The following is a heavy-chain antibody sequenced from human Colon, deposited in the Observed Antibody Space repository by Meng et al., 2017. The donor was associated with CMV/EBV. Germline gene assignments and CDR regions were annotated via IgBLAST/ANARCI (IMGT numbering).Heavy chain of an antibody. CDR2: ISGTTNTV. D-gene: IGHD5-24*01. CDR1: GFNFKNYE. CDR3: VRVHGDYYYGMDV. J-gene: IGHJ6*02. V-gene: IGHV3-48*03. Sequence: GGSLRLSCAASGFNFKNYEMNWVRQAPGKGLEWISYISGTTNTVYYADSVKGRFTISRDNAKNSLFLQMNGLRAEDTAIYYCVRVHGDYYYGMDVWGQGTTVTVSS.